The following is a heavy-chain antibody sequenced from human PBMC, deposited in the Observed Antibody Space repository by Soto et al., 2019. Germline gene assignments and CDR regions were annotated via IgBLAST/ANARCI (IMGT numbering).Heavy chain of an antibody. J-gene: IGHJ6*02. CDR2: IYHSGST. Sequence: PSETLSLTCAGSGGSISSSNWWSWVRQPPGKGLEWIGEIYHSGSTNYNPSLKSRATISVDKSKNQFSLKLSSVTAADTAVYYCARAEYSSSSGISDYGMAVWGQGTTVTVSS. CDR1: GGSISSSNW. D-gene: IGHD6-6*01. CDR3: ARAEYSSSSGISDYGMAV. V-gene: IGHV4-4*02.